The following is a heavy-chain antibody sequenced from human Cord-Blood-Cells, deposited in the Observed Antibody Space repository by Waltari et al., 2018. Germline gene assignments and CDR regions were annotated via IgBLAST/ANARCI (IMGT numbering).Heavy chain of an antibody. CDR3: ATDGDGYNNFDY. CDR1: GYTLTDLS. D-gene: IGHD5-12*01. J-gene: IGHJ4*02. Sequence: VQLVQSGAEVKTPAASVKVSCKVSGYTLTDLSMHWVRQAPGKGLEWMGGFDREDGETIYAQKFQGRATMTEDTSTDTAYMELSSLRSEDTAVYYCATDGDGYNNFDYWGQGTLVTVSS. V-gene: IGHV1-24*01. CDR2: FDREDGET.